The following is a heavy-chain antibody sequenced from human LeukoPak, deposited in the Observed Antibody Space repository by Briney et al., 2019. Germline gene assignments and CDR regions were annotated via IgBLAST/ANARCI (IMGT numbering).Heavy chain of an antibody. CDR2: INPNTRDT. V-gene: IGHV1-2*02. CDR1: GYTFTAYY. D-gene: IGHD2-2*01. Sequence: GASVKVSCKTSGYTFTAYYMHWVRQAPGHGLEWMGWINPNTRDTKYSQRFQGRVTMTRDTSISTAYMELSRLRSDDTAVYYCARERGSCSTSTCYTSDAFDIWGQGTMVTVSS. CDR3: ARERGSCSTSTCYTSDAFDI. J-gene: IGHJ3*02.